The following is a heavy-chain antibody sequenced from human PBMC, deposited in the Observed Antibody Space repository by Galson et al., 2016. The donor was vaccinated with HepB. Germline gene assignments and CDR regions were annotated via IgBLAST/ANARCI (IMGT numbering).Heavy chain of an antibody. CDR2: INSKSDDGTA. Sequence: SLRLSCAASGFSLTNVWMSWVRQAPGKGLEWVGRINSKSDDGTADYAAPVEGRFIISRDDSKDTLYLEMNSLKTEDTAVYYCTTSGAAAALWGQGTLVTISP. CDR3: TTSGAAAAL. J-gene: IGHJ4*02. CDR1: GFSLTNVW. D-gene: IGHD6-13*01. V-gene: IGHV3-15*01.